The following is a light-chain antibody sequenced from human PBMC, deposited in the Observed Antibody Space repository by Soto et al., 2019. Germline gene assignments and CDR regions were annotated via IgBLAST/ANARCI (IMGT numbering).Light chain of an antibody. J-gene: IGKJ5*01. CDR3: QQYNSYPIT. Sequence: DIQMTQSPSTLSASVGDRVTITCRASQSIDTWLAWYQQKPGEVPKVLIYKASTLKSGVPSRFSGSRSGTEFTLTISSLQPDDFATYYCQQYNSYPITFGQGTRLEIK. CDR1: QSIDTW. CDR2: KAS. V-gene: IGKV1-5*03.